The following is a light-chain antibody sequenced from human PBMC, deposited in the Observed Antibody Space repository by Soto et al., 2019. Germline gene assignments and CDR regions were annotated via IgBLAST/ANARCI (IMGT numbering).Light chain of an antibody. CDR1: SSNIGSNT. V-gene: IGLV1-44*01. CDR3: AVWDASLNGLV. Sequence: QSVVTQPPSASGSPGQRVTISCSGSSSNIGSNTVNWYQLVPGTAPKFLIYNDDRRPSGVPDRFSASKSGTSASLAISGLQSEDEADYYCAVWDASLNGLVFGGGTKLTVL. J-gene: IGLJ2*01. CDR2: NDD.